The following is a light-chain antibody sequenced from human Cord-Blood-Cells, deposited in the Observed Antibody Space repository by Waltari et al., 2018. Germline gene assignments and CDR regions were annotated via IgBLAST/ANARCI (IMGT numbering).Light chain of an antibody. V-gene: IGLV1-44*01. CDR2: RNN. J-gene: IGLJ2*01. Sequence: QSVLTPPPSASGTPGQRVTISRSGSSSNIGSNTVNWYQQLPGTAPKLLIYRNNQRPSGVPDRFSGSKSGTSASLAISGLQSEDEADYYCAAWDDSLNGPVFGGGTKLTVL. CDR3: AAWDDSLNGPV. CDR1: SSNIGSNT.